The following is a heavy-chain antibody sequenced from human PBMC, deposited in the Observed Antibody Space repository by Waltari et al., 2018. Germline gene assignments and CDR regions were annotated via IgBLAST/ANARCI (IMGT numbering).Heavy chain of an antibody. Sequence: QVQLVQSGAEVKKPGASVKVSYKASGYTFTGYYMHWVRQAPGQGLEWMGWINPNSGGTNYAQKFQGRVTMTRDTSISTAYMELSRLRSDDTAVYYCAREFRNSGGSCYLDYWGQGTLVTVSS. CDR1: GYTFTGYY. V-gene: IGHV1-2*02. CDR3: AREFRNSGGSCYLDY. J-gene: IGHJ4*02. D-gene: IGHD2-15*01. CDR2: INPNSGGT.